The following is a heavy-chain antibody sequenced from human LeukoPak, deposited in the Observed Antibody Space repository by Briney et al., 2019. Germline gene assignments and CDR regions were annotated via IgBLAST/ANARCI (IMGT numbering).Heavy chain of an antibody. J-gene: IGHJ4*02. CDR3: ARSAKALWFGELLGLDFDY. CDR1: GGSISSYY. V-gene: IGHV4-59*01. CDR2: IYYSGST. D-gene: IGHD3-10*01. Sequence: SETLSLTCTVSGGSISSYYWSWIRQPPGKGLEWMGYIYYSGSTNYNPSLKSRVTISVDTSKNQFSLKLSSVTAADTAVYYCARSAKALWFGELLGLDFDYWGQGTLVTVSS.